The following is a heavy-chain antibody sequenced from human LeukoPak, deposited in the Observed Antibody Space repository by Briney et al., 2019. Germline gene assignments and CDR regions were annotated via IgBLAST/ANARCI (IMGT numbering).Heavy chain of an antibody. CDR2: IYHSGST. Sequence: SETLSLTCAVSGYSISSGYYWGWIRQPPGKGLEWIGSIYHSGSTYNNPSLKSRVTISVDTSKNQFSLKLSSVTAADTAVYYCGAITIARAFDIWGQGTMVTVSS. J-gene: IGHJ3*02. D-gene: IGHD3-9*01. V-gene: IGHV4-38-2*01. CDR1: GYSISSGYY. CDR3: GAITIARAFDI.